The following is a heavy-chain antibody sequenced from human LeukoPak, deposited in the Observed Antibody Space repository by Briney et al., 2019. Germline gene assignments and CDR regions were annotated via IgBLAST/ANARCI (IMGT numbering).Heavy chain of an antibody. CDR1: GYTFTSYG. Sequence: ASVKVSCKASGYTFTSYGISWVRQAPGQGLEWMGWISAYNGNTNYAQKLQGRVTMTTDTSTSTAHMELRSLRSDDTAVYYCARGPKYYDILTGPYFDYWGQGTLVTVSS. D-gene: IGHD3-9*01. V-gene: IGHV1-18*01. CDR3: ARGPKYYDILTGPYFDY. CDR2: ISAYNGNT. J-gene: IGHJ4*02.